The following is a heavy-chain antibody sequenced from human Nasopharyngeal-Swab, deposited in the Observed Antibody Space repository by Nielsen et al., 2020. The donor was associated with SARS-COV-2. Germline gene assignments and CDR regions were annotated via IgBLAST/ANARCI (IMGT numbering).Heavy chain of an antibody. D-gene: IGHD3-10*01. CDR3: ARDGYGSGSYSN. Sequence: WIRQPPGKGLEWIGEITHSGSTNYNPSLKSRVTISVDTSKNQFSLKLSSVTAADTAVYYCARDGYGSGSYSNWGQGTLVTVSS. V-gene: IGHV4-34*01. J-gene: IGHJ4*02. CDR2: ITHSGST.